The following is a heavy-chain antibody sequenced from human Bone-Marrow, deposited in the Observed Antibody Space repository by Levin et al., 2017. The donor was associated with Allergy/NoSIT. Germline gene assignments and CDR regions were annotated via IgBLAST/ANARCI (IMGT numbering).Heavy chain of an antibody. CDR2: IYYSGST. CDR1: GASINNADYY. CDR3: ARDYYGSGSLDP. Sequence: SETLSLTCTVSGASINNADYYWSWIRQPPGKGLEWIGYIYYSGSTYFNSSLKSRVTISLDTSKNQFSLNLTSVTAADTAVYYCARDYYGSGSLDPWGQGTLVTVSS. D-gene: IGHD3-10*01. V-gene: IGHV4-30-4*08. J-gene: IGHJ5*02.